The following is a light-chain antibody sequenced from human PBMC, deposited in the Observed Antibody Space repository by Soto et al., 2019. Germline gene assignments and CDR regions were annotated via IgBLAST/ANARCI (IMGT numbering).Light chain of an antibody. CDR2: AAS. J-gene: IGKJ4*01. CDR1: QPINRW. Sequence: DIQMTQSPSPLSASVGDRVTITCRASQPINRWLAWYQQKPGKAPKLLIYAASSLHTGVPLRFSGSGSGTDFSLTISSLQPEDFATYYCKQSKSFPHTFGGGTKVDIK. V-gene: IGKV1-12*01. CDR3: KQSKSFPHT.